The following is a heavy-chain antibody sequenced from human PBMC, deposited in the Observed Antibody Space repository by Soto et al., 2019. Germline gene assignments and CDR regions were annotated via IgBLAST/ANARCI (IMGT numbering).Heavy chain of an antibody. D-gene: IGHD4-17*01. V-gene: IGHV1-69*06. CDR3: AHTSHDYGDCRGCDY. CDR1: GGTFSSYA. Sequence: ASVKVSCKASGGTFSSYAISWVRQAPGQGLEWMGGIIPIFGTANYAQKFQGRVTITADKSTSTAYMELSSLRSEDTAVYYCAHTSHDYGDCRGCDYWGQGTLVTVSS. CDR2: IIPIFGTA. J-gene: IGHJ4*02.